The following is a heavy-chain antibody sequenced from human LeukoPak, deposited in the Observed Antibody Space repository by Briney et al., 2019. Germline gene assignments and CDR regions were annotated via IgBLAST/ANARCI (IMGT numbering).Heavy chain of an antibody. CDR2: IYYSGST. J-gene: IGHJ4*02. D-gene: IGHD2-15*01. CDR3: ATGVWWELFDY. V-gene: IGHV4-59*01. CDR1: GGSISSYY. Sequence: PSETLSLTCTVSGGSISSYYWSWIRQPPGKGLEWIGYIYYSGSTNYNPSLKSRVTISVDTSKNQFSLKLRSVTAADTALYYCATGVWWELFDYRGQGPLVPVSS.